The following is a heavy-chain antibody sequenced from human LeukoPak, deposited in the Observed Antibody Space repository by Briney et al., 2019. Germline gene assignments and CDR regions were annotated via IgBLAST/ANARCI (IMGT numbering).Heavy chain of an antibody. CDR2: IYYSGST. Sequence: SETLSLTCTVSGGSISSGGYYWSWIRQHPGKGLEGIGYIYYSGSTYYNPSLKSRVTISVDTSKNQFSLKLSPVTAADTAVYYCARALNTVTISVWFDPWGQGTLVTVSS. D-gene: IGHD4-17*01. V-gene: IGHV4-31*03. CDR1: GGSISSGGYY. CDR3: ARALNTVTISVWFDP. J-gene: IGHJ5*02.